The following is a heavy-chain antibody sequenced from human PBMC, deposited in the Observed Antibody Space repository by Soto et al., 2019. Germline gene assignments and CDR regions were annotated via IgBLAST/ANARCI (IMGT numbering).Heavy chain of an antibody. V-gene: IGHV3-23*01. CDR1: GFTFSGCS. Sequence: EVRLLESGGGLVQPGGSLRLSCAASGFTFSGCSMTWVRQAPGKGLEWVSAITGSGDRTYYADSVKGRFTISRDNSNNMVYLQMNSLRAEDSPVYYCAVAIFTAYDYWGQGTLVTVSS. J-gene: IGHJ4*02. CDR3: AVAIFTAYDY. CDR2: ITGSGDRT. D-gene: IGHD3-9*01.